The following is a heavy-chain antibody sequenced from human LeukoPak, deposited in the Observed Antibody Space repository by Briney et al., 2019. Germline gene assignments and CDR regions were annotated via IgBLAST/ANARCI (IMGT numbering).Heavy chain of an antibody. Sequence: TGGSLRLSRAVSGFSVTNNYMSWVRQAPGKGLEWVSVFYVGGATYYADSVKGRFTISRDNSENTLYLQMKSLRAEDTAVYYCARGDGYNFFDYWGQGTLVTVSS. CDR2: FYVGGAT. CDR3: ARGDGYNFFDY. D-gene: IGHD5-24*01. V-gene: IGHV3-53*01. J-gene: IGHJ4*02. CDR1: GFSVTNNY.